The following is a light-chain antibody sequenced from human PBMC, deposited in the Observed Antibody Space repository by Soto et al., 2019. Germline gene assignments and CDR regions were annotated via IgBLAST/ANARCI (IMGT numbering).Light chain of an antibody. Sequence: DIQLTQSPSTLSASVGDRVTITCRASQSVSIWLAWYQQKPAKAPKLLIYKASTLQSGVPSRFSGSGSGTDFTLTISSLQPDDFATYYCQQYKSSRTFGQGTKVDNK. V-gene: IGKV1-5*03. J-gene: IGKJ1*01. CDR3: QQYKSSRT. CDR1: QSVSIW. CDR2: KAS.